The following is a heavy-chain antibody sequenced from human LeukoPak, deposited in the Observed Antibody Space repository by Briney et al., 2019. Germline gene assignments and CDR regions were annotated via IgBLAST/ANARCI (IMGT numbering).Heavy chain of an antibody. J-gene: IGHJ4*02. V-gene: IGHV3-64D*06. CDR1: GFTFSDYD. D-gene: IGHD5-12*01. Sequence: GGSLRLSCAASGFTFSDYDMSWIRQAPGKGLEYVSAISSNGGSTYYADSVKGRFTISRDNSKNTLYLQMSSLRAEDTAVYYCVKDGGYSGYETFGYWGQGTLVTVSS. CDR3: VKDGGYSGYETFGY. CDR2: ISSNGGST.